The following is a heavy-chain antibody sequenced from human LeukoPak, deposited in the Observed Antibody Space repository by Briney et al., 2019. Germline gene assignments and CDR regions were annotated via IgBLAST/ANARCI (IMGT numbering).Heavy chain of an antibody. D-gene: IGHD6-25*01. J-gene: IGHJ6*02. V-gene: IGHV4-30-2*01. Sequence: SETLSPTCAVSGGSISSGGYSWSWIRQPPGKGLEWIGYIYHSGSTYYNPSLKSRVTISVDRSKNQFSLKLSSVTAADTAVYYCARGAAPQYYYYYGMDVWGQGTTVTVSS. CDR3: ARGAAPQYYYYYGMDV. CDR1: GGSISSGGYS. CDR2: IYHSGST.